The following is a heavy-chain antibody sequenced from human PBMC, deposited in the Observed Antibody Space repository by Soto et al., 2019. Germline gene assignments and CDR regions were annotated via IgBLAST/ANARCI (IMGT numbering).Heavy chain of an antibody. D-gene: IGHD6-13*01. CDR2: INPSGGST. CDR1: GYTFTSYY. V-gene: IGHV1-46*01. J-gene: IGHJ4*02. Sequence: QVQLVQSGAEVKKPGASVKVSCEASGYTFTSYYMHWVRQAPGQGLEWMGIINPSGGSTSYAQKFQGRVTMTRDTSTSTVYMELSSLRSEDTAVYYCASAYSSSAYIDYWGQGTLVTVSS. CDR3: ASAYSSSAYIDY.